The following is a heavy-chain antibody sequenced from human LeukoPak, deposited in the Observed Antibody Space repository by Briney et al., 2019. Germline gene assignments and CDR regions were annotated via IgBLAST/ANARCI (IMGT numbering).Heavy chain of an antibody. CDR2: ISGSGGST. D-gene: IGHD2-2*01. Sequence: GGSLRLSCAASGLTFSSYAMSWVRQAPGKGLEWVSAISGSGGSTYYADSVKGRFTISRDNSKNTLYLQMNSLRAGDTAVYYCAKDADIVVVPADYFDYWGQGTLVTVSS. CDR1: GLTFSSYA. V-gene: IGHV3-23*01. CDR3: AKDADIVVVPADYFDY. J-gene: IGHJ4*02.